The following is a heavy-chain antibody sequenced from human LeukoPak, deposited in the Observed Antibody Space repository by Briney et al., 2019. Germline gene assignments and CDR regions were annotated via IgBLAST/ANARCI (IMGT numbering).Heavy chain of an antibody. Sequence: KAGGSLRLSCAASGFTFSSYAMSWVRQVPGKGLEWVSSISSSSSYIYYADSVKGRFTISRDNAKNSLYLQMNSLRAEDTAVYYCARDYGDYVRYFDYWGQGTLVTVSS. V-gene: IGHV3-21*01. J-gene: IGHJ4*02. CDR2: ISSSSSYI. CDR1: GFTFSSYA. D-gene: IGHD4-17*01. CDR3: ARDYGDYVRYFDY.